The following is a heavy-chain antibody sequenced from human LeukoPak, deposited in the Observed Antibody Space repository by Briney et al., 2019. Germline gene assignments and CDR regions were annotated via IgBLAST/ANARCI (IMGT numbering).Heavy chain of an antibody. D-gene: IGHD4-23*01. J-gene: IGHJ3*02. CDR1: GFTFSSYW. Sequence: PGGSLRLSCAASGFTFSSYWMSWVRQAPGKGLEWVANIKQDGSEKYYVDSVKGRFTISRDNAKNSLYLQMNSLRSEDTAVYYCAAEAKALRWSNSPGAFDIWGQGTMVTVSS. CDR2: IKQDGSEK. CDR3: AAEAKALRWSNSPGAFDI. V-gene: IGHV3-7*03.